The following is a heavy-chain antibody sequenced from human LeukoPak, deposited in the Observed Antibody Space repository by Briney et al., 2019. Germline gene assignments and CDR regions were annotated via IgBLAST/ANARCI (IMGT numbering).Heavy chain of an antibody. CDR1: GFTFSGYA. CDR3: AKGGAD. CDR2: ISSSSSYI. J-gene: IGHJ4*02. Sequence: GGSLRLSCAASGFTFSGYAMRWARQAPGKGLEWGSSISSSSSYIYYADSVKGRFTISRDNAKNSLYLQMNSLKAEDTAVYYCAKGGADWGQGTLVTVSS. V-gene: IGHV3-21*01.